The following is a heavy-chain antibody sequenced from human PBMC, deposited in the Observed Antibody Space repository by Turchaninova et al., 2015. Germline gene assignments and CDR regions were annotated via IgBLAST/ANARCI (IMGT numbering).Heavy chain of an antibody. CDR1: GGSFSGYS. Sequence: QVQLQQWGAGLLKPSETLSLTCAVYGGSFSGYSWSWFRQPPGKGLEWIGEINHRGSTNYNPSLKCRVTIAVDTSKNQFSLKLSSVTAADTAVYYCARRSSTSSLGFDPWGQGTLVTVSS. CDR3: ARRSSTSSLGFDP. V-gene: IGHV4-34*01. CDR2: INHRGST. J-gene: IGHJ5*02. D-gene: IGHD2-2*01.